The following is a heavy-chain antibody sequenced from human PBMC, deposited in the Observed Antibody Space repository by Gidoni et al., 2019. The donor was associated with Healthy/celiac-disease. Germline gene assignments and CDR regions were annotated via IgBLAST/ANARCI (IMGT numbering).Heavy chain of an antibody. D-gene: IGHD2-2*01. CDR3: ARELNRYCSSTSCPDAFDI. Sequence: QGHLFELGAGVVQPGRSLRLPCAASGFTFTSYSMHWVRQAPGKGLEWVAVISYDVSNKYYADSVKGRFTISRDNSKNTLYLQMNSLRAEDTDVYYWARELNRYCSSTSCPDAFDIWGQGTMVTVSS. V-gene: IGHV3-30-3*01. CDR1: GFTFTSYS. J-gene: IGHJ3*02. CDR2: ISYDVSNK.